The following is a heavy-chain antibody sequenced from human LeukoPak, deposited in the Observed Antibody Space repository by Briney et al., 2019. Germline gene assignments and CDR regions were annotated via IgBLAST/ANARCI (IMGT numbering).Heavy chain of an antibody. Sequence: SETLSLTCAVYGGSFSGYYWSWIRQPPGKGLEWIGEINHSGSTNYNPSLKSRVTISVDTSKNQFSLKLSSVTAADTAVYYCAKVYDTRGLYYYYMDVWGKGTTVTVSS. CDR1: GGSFSGYY. J-gene: IGHJ6*03. V-gene: IGHV4-34*01. CDR3: AKVYDTRGLYYYYMDV. CDR2: INHSGST. D-gene: IGHD3-22*01.